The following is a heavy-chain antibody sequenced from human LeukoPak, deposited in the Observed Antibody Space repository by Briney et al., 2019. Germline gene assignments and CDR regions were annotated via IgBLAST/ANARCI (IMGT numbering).Heavy chain of an antibody. CDR2: IYYSGST. D-gene: IGHD5-24*01. CDR1: GGSISSYY. J-gene: IGHJ4*02. Sequence: SETLSLTCTVSGGSISSYYWSWIRQPPGKGLEWIGYIYYSGSTNYNPSLKSQVTISVDTSKNQFSLKLSSVTAADTAVYYCARGRGWLQSTPFDYWGQGTLVAVSS. V-gene: IGHV4-59*01. CDR3: ARGRGWLQSTPFDY.